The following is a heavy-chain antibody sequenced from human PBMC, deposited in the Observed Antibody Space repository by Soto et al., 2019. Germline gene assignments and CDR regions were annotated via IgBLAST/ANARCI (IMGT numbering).Heavy chain of an antibody. CDR1: GGSISSSSYY. V-gene: IGHV4-39*01. D-gene: IGHD3-10*01. CDR3: ARLGGDGSGSYLTPYYYYYYMDG. J-gene: IGHJ6*03. Sequence: SETLSLTCTVSGGSISSSSYYWGWIRQPPGKGLEWIGSIYYSGSTYYNPSLKSRVTISVDTSKNQFSLKLSSVTAADTAVYYCARLGGDGSGSYLTPYYYYYYMDGWGKGTTVTVS. CDR2: IYYSGST.